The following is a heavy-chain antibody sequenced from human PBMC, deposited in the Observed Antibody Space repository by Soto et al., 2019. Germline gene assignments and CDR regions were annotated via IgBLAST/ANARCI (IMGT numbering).Heavy chain of an antibody. Sequence: ASVKVSCKTSGFTFRSSAVHWVRQARGHRLQWIGWIDVGSANANYAQMLQERVTISRDMSTSTAYMELSSLRPEDTAVYYCARGLGASYAFDIWGQGTMVTVSS. D-gene: IGHD1-26*01. J-gene: IGHJ3*02. CDR1: GFTFRSSA. CDR2: IDVGSANA. V-gene: IGHV1-58*01. CDR3: ARGLGASYAFDI.